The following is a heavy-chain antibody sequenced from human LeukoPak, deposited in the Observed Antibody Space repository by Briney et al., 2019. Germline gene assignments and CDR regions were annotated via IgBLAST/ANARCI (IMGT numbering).Heavy chain of an antibody. D-gene: IGHD2-2*01. CDR3: ARDSPVPAATQGYFDY. CDR1: GFTFTDYS. Sequence: PGRSLRLSCAASGFTFTDYSMHWVRQVPGKGLEWVSTINWNGRAVGYADSVRGRFTISRDNAKNSLYLQMNSLRVEGTAMYYCARDSPVPAATQGYFDYWGQGTLVTVSS. CDR2: INWNGRAV. V-gene: IGHV3-9*01. J-gene: IGHJ4*02.